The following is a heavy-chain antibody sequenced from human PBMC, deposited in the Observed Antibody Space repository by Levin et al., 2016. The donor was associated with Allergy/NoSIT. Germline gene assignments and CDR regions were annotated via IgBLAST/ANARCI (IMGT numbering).Heavy chain of an antibody. J-gene: IGHJ6*02. Sequence: GGSLRLSCAASGFTFSSYSMNWVRQAPGKGLEWVSSISSSSSYIYYADSVKGRFTISRDNAKNSLYLQMNSLRAEDTAVYYCARALEGVTMVRGVPYYYYGMDVWGQGTTVTVSS. CDR2: ISSSSSYI. D-gene: IGHD3-10*01. CDR1: GFTFSSYS. CDR3: ARALEGVTMVRGVPYYYYGMDV. V-gene: IGHV3-21*01.